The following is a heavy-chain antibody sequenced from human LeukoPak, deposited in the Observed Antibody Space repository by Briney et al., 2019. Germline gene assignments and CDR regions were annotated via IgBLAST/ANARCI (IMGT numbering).Heavy chain of an antibody. V-gene: IGHV5-51*01. Sequence: PGESLKISCKGSGYSFTSYWIGWVRQMPGKGLEWMGIIYPGDSDTRYNPSFQGHVTISVDKSINTAFLQWSSLKTSDTAMYYCAAFPDHWGQGTLVTVSS. CDR2: IYPGDSDT. J-gene: IGHJ4*02. CDR1: GYSFTSYW. CDR3: AAFPDH.